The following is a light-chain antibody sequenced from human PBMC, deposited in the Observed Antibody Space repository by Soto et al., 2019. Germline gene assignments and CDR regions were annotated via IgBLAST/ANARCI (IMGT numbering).Light chain of an antibody. CDR3: QQRNNWPWT. CDR1: QSINYY. CDR2: DAS. V-gene: IGKV3-11*01. Sequence: EIVLTQSPATLSLSPGDRATLSCRASQSINYYLAWYQQRPGQAPRLLFYDASNRASGTPARFSGSGSETDFTLTISSLAPEDFAVYYCQQRNNWPWTFGQGAKVDIK. J-gene: IGKJ1*01.